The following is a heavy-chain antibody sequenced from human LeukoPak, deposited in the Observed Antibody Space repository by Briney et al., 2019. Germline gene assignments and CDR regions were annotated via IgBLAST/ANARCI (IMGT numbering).Heavy chain of an antibody. D-gene: IGHD3-10*01. CDR3: AKGGIRYGYWFDH. CDR1: GFRFSDYY. CDR2: ISSTGSSI. V-gene: IGHV3-11*01. J-gene: IGHJ5*02. Sequence: PGGSLRLSCAATGFRFSDYYMSWIRQAPGKGLEWVAYISSTGSSIFYADSVKGRFTISRDHAKNSLSLQLNSLRAEDTAVYYCAKGGIRYGYWFDHWGQGTLVTVSS.